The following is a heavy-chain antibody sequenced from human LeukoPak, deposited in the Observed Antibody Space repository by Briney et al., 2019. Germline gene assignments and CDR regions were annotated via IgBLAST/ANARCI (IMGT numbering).Heavy chain of an antibody. CDR3: AREGVGAIDAFDI. CDR1: GYTFTGYY. D-gene: IGHD1-26*01. V-gene: IGHV1-2*02. J-gene: IGHJ3*02. Sequence: ASVKVSCKASGYTFTGYYMHGVRQAPGQGLEWMGWINPNSGGTNYAQKFQGRVTMTRDTSISTAYMELSRLRSDDTAVYYCAREGVGAIDAFDIWGQGTMVTVSS. CDR2: INPNSGGT.